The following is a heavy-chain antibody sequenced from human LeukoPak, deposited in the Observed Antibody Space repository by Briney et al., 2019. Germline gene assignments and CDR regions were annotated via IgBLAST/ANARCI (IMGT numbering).Heavy chain of an antibody. CDR2: ISWNSGSI. CDR1: GFSFDDYV. D-gene: IGHD3-10*01. J-gene: IGHJ4*02. V-gene: IGHV3-9*01. Sequence: PGTSLRLSCAASGFSFDDYVMHWVRQAPGKGLEWVSGISWNSGSIGYADSVKGRFTTSRDNAKNSLYLQMNSLRAEDTAVYYCFVVRGVIIRWGQGTLVTVSS. CDR3: FVVRGVIIR.